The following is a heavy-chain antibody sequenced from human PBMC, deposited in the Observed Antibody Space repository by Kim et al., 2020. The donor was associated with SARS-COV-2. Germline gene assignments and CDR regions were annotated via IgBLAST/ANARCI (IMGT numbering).Heavy chain of an antibody. CDR1: GGSVSSGSYY. CDR3: ARDIRRGYSYDTHYWYFDL. J-gene: IGHJ2*01. CDR2: IYYSGST. D-gene: IGHD5-18*01. V-gene: IGHV4-61*01. Sequence: SETLSLTCTVSGGSVSSGSYYWSWIRQPPGKGLEWIGYIYYSGSTNYNPSLKSRVTISVDTSKNQFSLKLSSVTAADTAVYYCARDIRRGYSYDTHYWYFDLWGRDTLVTVSS.